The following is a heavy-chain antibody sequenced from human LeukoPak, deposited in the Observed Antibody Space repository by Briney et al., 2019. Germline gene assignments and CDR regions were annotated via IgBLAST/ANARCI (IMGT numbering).Heavy chain of an antibody. J-gene: IGHJ6*03. CDR2: IYHSGST. CDR1: GYSISSGYY. D-gene: IGHD6-13*01. Sequence: PSETLSLTCTVPGYSISSGYYWGWIRQPPGKGLEWIGSIYHSGSTYYNPSLKSRVTISVDTSKNLFSLRLRSVTAADTAVYFCAKGRVSSSTWYSTYYYYFYMDLWGKGTTVTVSS. V-gene: IGHV4-38-2*02. CDR3: AKGRVSSSTWYSTYYYYFYMDL.